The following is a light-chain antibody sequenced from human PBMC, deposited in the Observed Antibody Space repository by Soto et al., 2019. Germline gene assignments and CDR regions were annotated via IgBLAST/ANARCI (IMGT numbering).Light chain of an antibody. CDR2: DVS. Sequence: ALTQPASVSGSPGQSIAISCTGTSSDVGAYNSVSWYQQYPGKAPKLMIHDVSNRPSGVSDRFSGSKSGNTASLTISGLQAEDEADYYCSSYTSSNSYVFGSGTKVTVL. CDR1: SSDVGAYNS. J-gene: IGLJ1*01. V-gene: IGLV2-14*01. CDR3: SSYTSSNSYV.